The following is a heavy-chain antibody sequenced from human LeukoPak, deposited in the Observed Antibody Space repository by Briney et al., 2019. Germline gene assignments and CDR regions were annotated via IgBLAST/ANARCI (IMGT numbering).Heavy chain of an antibody. CDR3: ARGSGWLHYYYYYMDV. V-gene: IGHV4-61*01. CDR2: IYYSGST. CDR1: GYSFTSGHY. J-gene: IGHJ6*03. D-gene: IGHD6-19*01. Sequence: SETLSLTCSVSGYSFTSGHYWGWIRQPPGKGLEWIGYIYYSGSTNYNPSLKSRVTISVDTSKNQFSLKLSSVTAVDTAVYYCARGSGWLHYYYYYMDVWGKGTTVTVSS.